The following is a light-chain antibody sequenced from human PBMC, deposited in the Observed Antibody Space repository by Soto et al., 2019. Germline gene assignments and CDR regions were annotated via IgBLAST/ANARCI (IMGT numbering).Light chain of an antibody. V-gene: IGLV2-14*01. J-gene: IGLJ1*01. CDR1: SSDVGGYNY. CDR2: EVS. Sequence: QSALTQPASASGSPGQSITISCTGTSSDVGGYNYVSWYQQHPGKAPKLMIYEVSNRPSGVSNRFSGSKSGNTASLTISGLQADEEADYYCSSYTSSSTRRVFGTGTKLTVL. CDR3: SSYTSSSTRRV.